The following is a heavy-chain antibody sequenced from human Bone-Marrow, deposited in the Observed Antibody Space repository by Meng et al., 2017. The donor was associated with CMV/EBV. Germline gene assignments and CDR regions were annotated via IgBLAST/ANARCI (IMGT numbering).Heavy chain of an antibody. V-gene: IGHV1-69*10. Sequence: SVKVSCKASGYTFTSYGTSWVRQAPGQGLEWMGGIIPILGIANYAQKFQGRVTITADKSTSTAYMELSSLRSEDTAVYYCARDLLGASCDWGQGTLVTVSS. D-gene: IGHD2-2*01. CDR2: IIPILGIA. CDR3: ARDLLGASCD. J-gene: IGHJ4*02. CDR1: GYTFTSYG.